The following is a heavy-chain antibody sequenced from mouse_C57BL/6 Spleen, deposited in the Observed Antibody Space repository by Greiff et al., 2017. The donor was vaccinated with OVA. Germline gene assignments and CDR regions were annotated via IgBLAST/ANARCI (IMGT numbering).Heavy chain of an antibody. D-gene: IGHD4-1*01. CDR2: ISGGGGNT. CDR1: GFTFSSYT. J-gene: IGHJ1*03. CDR3: ARREELGEGYFDV. V-gene: IGHV5-9*04. Sequence: EVQLVESGGGLVKPGGSLKLSCAASGFTFSSYTMSWVRQTPEKRLEWVATISGGGGNTYYPDSVKGRFTISRDNAKNTLYLQMSSLRSEDTAVYYCARREELGEGYFDVWGTGTTVTVSS.